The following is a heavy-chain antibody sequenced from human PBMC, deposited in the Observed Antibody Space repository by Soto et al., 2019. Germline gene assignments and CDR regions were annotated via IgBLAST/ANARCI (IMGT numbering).Heavy chain of an antibody. CDR2: IYYSGST. CDR3: ARRYGSSFDY. CDR1: GGSISSYY. V-gene: IGHV4-59*08. D-gene: IGHD3-16*01. J-gene: IGHJ4*02. Sequence: QVQLQESGPGLVKPSETLSLTCTVSGGSISSYYWXWXRQPPGKGLEWIGYIYYSGSTNYNPSLKGRVTIXVNTSKNQFSLKLSSVTAADTAVYYCARRYGSSFDYWGQGTPVTVSS.